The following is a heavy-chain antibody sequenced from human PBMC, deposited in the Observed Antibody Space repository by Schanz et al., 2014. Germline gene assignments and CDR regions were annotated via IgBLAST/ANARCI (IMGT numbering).Heavy chain of an antibody. CDR2: ISGSGGDT. V-gene: IGHV3-23*01. J-gene: IGHJ4*02. Sequence: EVQLLESGGALEQPGGSLRLSCAASGITFSDYAMSWVRQAPGKGLEWVSAISGSGGDTYYADSVKGRFTISRDNSKNTLYLQMNSLRAEDTAVYYCAKVWGSDYFYPFDYWGQGTLVTVSS. CDR3: AKVWGSDYFYPFDY. CDR1: GITFSDYA. D-gene: IGHD3-22*01.